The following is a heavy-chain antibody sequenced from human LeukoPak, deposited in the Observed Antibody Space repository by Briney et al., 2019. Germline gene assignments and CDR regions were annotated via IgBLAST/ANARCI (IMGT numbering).Heavy chain of an antibody. V-gene: IGHV4-30-4*01. D-gene: IGHD3-22*01. CDR1: GGSISSGDYY. CDR3: ARAPTAQNYYDRRGFDY. J-gene: IGHJ4*02. Sequence: SETLSLTCTVSGGSISSGDYYWSWIRQPPGKGLEWIGHIYYSGSTYYKPSLKSRITISVDTSKNQFSLKLSSVTAADTAVYYCARAPTAQNYYDRRGFDYWGQGTLVTVSS. CDR2: IYYSGST.